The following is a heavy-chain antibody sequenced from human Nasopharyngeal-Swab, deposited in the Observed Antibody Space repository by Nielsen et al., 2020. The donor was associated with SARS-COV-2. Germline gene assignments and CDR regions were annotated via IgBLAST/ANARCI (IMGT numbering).Heavy chain of an antibody. V-gene: IGHV1-2*06. CDR3: ARDDGYVPGVTGSGPPGGF. Sequence: ASVKVSCKASGYTFTDYYMHWVRQAPGQGLEWMGRINPNSGDTNYAQNFQGRVTMTRDTSIKTAYMELSSLRSDDTAVYYCARDDGYVPGVTGSGPPGGFWGQGTLVTVSS. D-gene: IGHD2-8*01. CDR2: INPNSGDT. CDR1: GYTFTDYY. J-gene: IGHJ4*02.